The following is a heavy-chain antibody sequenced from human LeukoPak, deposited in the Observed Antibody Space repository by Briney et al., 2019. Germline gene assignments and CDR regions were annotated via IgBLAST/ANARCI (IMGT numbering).Heavy chain of an antibody. CDR2: ISSGSSTI. Sequence: PGGFLRLSCAASGITFSSYSMNWGRQAPGKGVWLISYISSGSSTIYYDNSVKGRFTISRDDAKNSLYLQMSSLRAGDTAVYYCARDRPNWNYAHCDYWGQGTLVTVSS. D-gene: IGHD1-7*01. V-gene: IGHV3-48*01. CDR3: ARDRPNWNYAHCDY. CDR1: GITFSSYS. J-gene: IGHJ4*02.